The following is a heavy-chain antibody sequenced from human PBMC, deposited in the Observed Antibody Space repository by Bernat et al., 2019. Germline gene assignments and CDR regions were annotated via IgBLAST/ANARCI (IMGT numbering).Heavy chain of an antibody. Sequence: QVQLVQSGAEVKKPGASVKVSCKASGYTFTSYDINWVRQATGQWLEWMGWMNPNSGNTGYAQKFQGRVTMTRNTSISTAYMELSSLRSEDTAVYYCARGPFAFVIAAAGTDWFDPWGQGTLVTVSS. D-gene: IGHD6-13*01. CDR1: GYTFTSYD. J-gene: IGHJ5*02. CDR2: MNPNSGNT. CDR3: ARGPFAFVIAAAGTDWFDP. V-gene: IGHV1-8*01.